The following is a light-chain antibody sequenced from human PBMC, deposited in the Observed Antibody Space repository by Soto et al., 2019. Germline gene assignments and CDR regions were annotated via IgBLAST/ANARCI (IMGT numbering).Light chain of an antibody. V-gene: IGKV1-39*01. Sequence: DIQMTQSPSSLSASVGDRVTITCRASQSISSYLNWYQQKPGKAPKLLIYAASSLQSGVPSRFSGSGYGTDFTLTISSLQPDDFATDYCQHSYSTSWTFGQGTKVEIK. CDR2: AAS. CDR1: QSISSY. CDR3: QHSYSTSWT. J-gene: IGKJ1*01.